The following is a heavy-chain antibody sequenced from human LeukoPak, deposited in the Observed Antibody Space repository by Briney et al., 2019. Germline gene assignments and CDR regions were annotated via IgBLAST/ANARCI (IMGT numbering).Heavy chain of an antibody. J-gene: IGHJ4*02. CDR2: IRQDGSEK. CDR3: TRDTYCSSSSCYLSSPLDY. CDR1: GFTFSNYW. V-gene: IGHV3-7*03. Sequence: GGSLRLSCAASGFTFSNYWMSWVRQAPGKGLEWVGNIRQDGSEKYYVDSVKGRFTISRDNARNSLYLQMNSLKTEDTAVYYCTRDTYCSSSSCYLSSPLDYWGQGTLVTVSS. D-gene: IGHD2-2*01.